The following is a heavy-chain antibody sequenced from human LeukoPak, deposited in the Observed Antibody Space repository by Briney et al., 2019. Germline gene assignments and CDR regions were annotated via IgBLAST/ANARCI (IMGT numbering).Heavy chain of an antibody. CDR3: ARDGMVVVPAATHYYYYYYMDV. CDR1: GGSIASDNYF. J-gene: IGHJ6*03. V-gene: IGHV4-31*03. D-gene: IGHD2-2*01. CDR2: IFYSGTT. Sequence: SQTLSLTCTVSGGSIASDNYFWSWIRQHPEKGLEWIGYIFYSGTTYYNPSLKSRVTISVDTSKNQFSLKLNSVIAADTAVYYCARDGMVVVPAATHYYYYYYMDVWGKGTTVTVSS.